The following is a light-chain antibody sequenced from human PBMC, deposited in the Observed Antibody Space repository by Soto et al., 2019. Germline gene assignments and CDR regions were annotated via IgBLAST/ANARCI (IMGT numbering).Light chain of an antibody. V-gene: IGKV1-5*01. Sequence: DIQMTQSPSTLSASVGDRVTITCRASQSISSWLAWYQQKPGKAPKLLIYDASSLESGVPSRFSGSGSGTEFTLTLSSLQPDDFATYYCQQETFGGGTKVDIK. CDR3: QQET. J-gene: IGKJ4*01. CDR1: QSISSW. CDR2: DAS.